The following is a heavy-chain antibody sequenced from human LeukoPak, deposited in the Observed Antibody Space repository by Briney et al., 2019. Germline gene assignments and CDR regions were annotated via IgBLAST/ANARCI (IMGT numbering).Heavy chain of an antibody. Sequence: SETLSLTCTVSGGSIGSYYWSWIRQPAGKGLEWIGRIYTSGSTNYNPSLKSRVTMSVDTSKNQFSLELSSVTAADTAVYYCAREDDYYDSSGYYRYWGQGTLVTVSS. CDR1: GGSIGSYY. J-gene: IGHJ4*02. V-gene: IGHV4-4*07. CDR2: IYTSGST. D-gene: IGHD3-22*01. CDR3: AREDDYYDSSGYYRY.